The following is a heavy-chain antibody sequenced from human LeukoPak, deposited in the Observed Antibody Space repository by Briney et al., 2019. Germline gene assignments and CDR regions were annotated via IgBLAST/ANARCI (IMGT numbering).Heavy chain of an antibody. J-gene: IGHJ3*02. V-gene: IGHV1-24*01. CDR1: GYTLTELS. CDR2: FDPEDGET. D-gene: IGHD4-17*01. CDR3: ANYGDYGKRDAFDI. Sequence: ASVKVSCKVSGYTLTELSMHWVRQAPGKGLEWMGGFDPEDGETIYAQKFQGRVTMTEDTSTDTAYMELSSLRSEDTAVYYCANYGDYGKRDAFDIWGQGTMVTVSS.